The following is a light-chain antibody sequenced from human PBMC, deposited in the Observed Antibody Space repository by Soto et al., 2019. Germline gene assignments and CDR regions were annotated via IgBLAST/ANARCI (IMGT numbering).Light chain of an antibody. CDR2: DTY. Sequence: EIVLTQSPAALSVSPGESATLSCRASQSVGTTLNWHQQKPGQAPRLLIYDTYIRATGIPARFSGSGSGTEFTLNIASLESEDFGVYYCQRFTRWPLAFGGGTKVDIK. CDR3: QRFTRWPLA. J-gene: IGKJ4*01. V-gene: IGKV3-15*01. CDR1: QSVGTT.